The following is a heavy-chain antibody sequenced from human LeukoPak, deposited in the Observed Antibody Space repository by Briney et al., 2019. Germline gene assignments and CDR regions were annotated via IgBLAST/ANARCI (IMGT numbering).Heavy chain of an antibody. D-gene: IGHD3-10*01. CDR3: ARDGYHRYYGSGSYYTLGWFDP. CDR1: GGSISSYY. CDR2: IYYSGST. J-gene: IGHJ5*02. V-gene: IGHV4-59*01. Sequence: PSETLSLTCTVSGGSISSYYWSWIRQPPGKGLEWIGYIYYSGSTNYNPSLKSRVTISVDTSKNQFSLKLSSVTAADTAVYHCARDGYHRYYGSGSYYTLGWFDPWGQGTLVTVSS.